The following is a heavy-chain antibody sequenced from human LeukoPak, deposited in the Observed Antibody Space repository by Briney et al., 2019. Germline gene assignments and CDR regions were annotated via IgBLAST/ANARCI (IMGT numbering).Heavy chain of an antibody. CDR3: ARTFAVLKGGSYWLSAFDI. D-gene: IGHD1-26*01. Sequence: GESLKISCQVSGYSFTSYWIAWVRQMPGKGLEWMGIIYPGDSNTRYSPSFQGQVTISADKSISTAYLQWSSLKASDTAMYYCARTFAVLKGGSYWLSAFDIWGQGTMVTVSS. J-gene: IGHJ3*02. CDR2: IYPGDSNT. CDR1: GYSFTSYW. V-gene: IGHV5-51*01.